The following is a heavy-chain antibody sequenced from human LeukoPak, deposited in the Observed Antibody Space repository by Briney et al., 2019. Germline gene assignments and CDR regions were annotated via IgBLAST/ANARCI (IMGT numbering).Heavy chain of an antibody. J-gene: IGHJ5*02. D-gene: IGHD6-13*01. CDR1: GCSLSSYY. CDR2: IYTSRST. V-gene: IGHV4-4*07. Sequence: SETLPLTCTVSGCSLSSYYWSWLRQPAAKGLAWIGRIYTSRSTNYHPSLPRRVTMPVDTSKNQSSLNLSSVTAADTAVYYCARKYHGSSWYEWFDPWGQGTLVTVSS. CDR3: ARKYHGSSWYEWFDP.